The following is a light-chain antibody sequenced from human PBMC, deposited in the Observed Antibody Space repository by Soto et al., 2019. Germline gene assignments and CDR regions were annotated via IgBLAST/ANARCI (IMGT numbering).Light chain of an antibody. J-gene: IGLJ2*01. CDR2: EVS. CDR1: SSDFASYNF. CDR3: SSYTTTSTLII. Sequence: QSALTQPASVPGSPGQSITISCTGTSSDFASYNFVSWYQHYPGKAPKLIIYEVSNRPSGVSNRFSGSKSGNTASLNISGLQTEDEADYYCSSYTTTSTLIIFGGGTKLTVL. V-gene: IGLV2-14*01.